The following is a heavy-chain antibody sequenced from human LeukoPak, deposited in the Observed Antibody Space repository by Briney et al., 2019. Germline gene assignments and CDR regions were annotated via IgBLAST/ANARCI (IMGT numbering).Heavy chain of an antibody. CDR1: GFTFSGAA. CDR3: AKGDYCSGGSCYGAFDI. Sequence: GGSLRLSCTASGFTFSGAAMHWVRQASGKGPEWVGHIRSKPNNYATAYAASVKGRFTISRDDSKNTAYLQMNSLKIEDTAVYYCAKGDYCSGGSCYGAFDIWGQGTMVTVSS. D-gene: IGHD2-15*01. CDR2: IRSKPNNYAT. J-gene: IGHJ3*02. V-gene: IGHV3-73*01.